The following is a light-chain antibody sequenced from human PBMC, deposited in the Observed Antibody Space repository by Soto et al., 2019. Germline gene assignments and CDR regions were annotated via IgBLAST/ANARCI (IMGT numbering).Light chain of an antibody. J-gene: IGLJ3*02. CDR1: SSDVGHYIY. Sequence: QSALTQPPSASGSPGQSVTISCTGTSSDVGHYIYVSWYQQQPGKARKLMIYEVSKRPSGVPDRFSGSKSGNTASLTVSGLQAEDEADYYCSSYGGSNNLVFGGGTKLTVL. CDR2: EVS. V-gene: IGLV2-8*01. CDR3: SSYGGSNNLV.